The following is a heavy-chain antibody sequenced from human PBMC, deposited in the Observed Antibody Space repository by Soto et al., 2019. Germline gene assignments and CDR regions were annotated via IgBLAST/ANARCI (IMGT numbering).Heavy chain of an antibody. J-gene: IGHJ6*02. CDR3: AIHGFGPLHGLVDV. Sequence: QVQLQESGPGLVKPSETLSLTCTVSGGSITNYYCSWFRQPPGKGLEWIGYINYDGYSAYNLSLKRRVTLSMDASKTPFSLMLESVTATDTAVYYCAIHGFGPLHGLVDVWGPGTTVIVSS. CDR2: INYDGYS. CDR1: GGSITNYY. D-gene: IGHD3-10*01. V-gene: IGHV4-59*08.